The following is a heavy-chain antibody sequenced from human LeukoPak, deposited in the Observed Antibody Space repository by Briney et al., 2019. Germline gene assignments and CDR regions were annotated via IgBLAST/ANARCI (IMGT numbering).Heavy chain of an antibody. J-gene: IGHJ5*02. D-gene: IGHD2-2*01. Sequence: SETLSLTCTVSGGSISSSSYYWGWIRQPPGKGLEWIESIYYSGSHYYHPSLKSRVTISVDTSKNQFSLKLSSVTAADTAVYYCARTTDPPIVVVPAAMGFDPWGQGTLVTVSS. CDR2: IYYSGSH. CDR3: ARTTDPPIVVVPAAMGFDP. CDR1: GGSISSSSYY. V-gene: IGHV4-39*01.